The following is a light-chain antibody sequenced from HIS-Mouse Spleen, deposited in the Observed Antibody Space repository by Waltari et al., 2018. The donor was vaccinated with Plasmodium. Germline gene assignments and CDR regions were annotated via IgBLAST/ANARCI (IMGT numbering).Light chain of an antibody. V-gene: IGKV3-11*01. J-gene: IGKJ4*01. Sequence: EIVLTQSPATLSLSPGERATLSCRASQSVSSYLAWYQQTPGQAPRLLIYDASNRATGITARFSGSGSGTDFTLTISSLEPEDFAVYYCQQRSNWLTFGGGTKVEIK. CDR3: QQRSNWLT. CDR1: QSVSSY. CDR2: DAS.